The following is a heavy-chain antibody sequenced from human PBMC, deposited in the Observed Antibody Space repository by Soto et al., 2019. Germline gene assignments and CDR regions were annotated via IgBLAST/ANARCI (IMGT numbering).Heavy chain of an antibody. V-gene: IGHV1-69*13. CDR2: IIPIFGTA. CDR3: ASTGGYDYFGWATVRPYGMDV. Sequence: SVKVSCKASGGTFSSYAISWVRQAPGQGLEWMGGIIPIFGTANYAQKFQGRVTITADESTSTAYMELSSLRSEDTAVYYCASTGGYDYFGWATVRPYGMDVWGQGTTVTVSS. CDR1: GGTFSSYA. J-gene: IGHJ6*02. D-gene: IGHD5-12*01.